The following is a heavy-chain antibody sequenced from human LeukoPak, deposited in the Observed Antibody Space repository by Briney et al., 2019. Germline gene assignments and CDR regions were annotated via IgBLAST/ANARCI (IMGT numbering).Heavy chain of an antibody. CDR3: AKRDGLGGATSRPYYFDY. CDR1: GFTFSSYG. V-gene: IGHV3-23*01. Sequence: PGGSLRLSCAASGFTFSSYGMSWVRQAPGKGLEWVSAISGSGGSTYYADSVKGRFTISRDNSKNTLYLQMNSLRAEDTAVYYCAKRDGLGGATSRPYYFDYWGQGTLVTVSS. D-gene: IGHD1-26*01. J-gene: IGHJ4*02. CDR2: ISGSGGST.